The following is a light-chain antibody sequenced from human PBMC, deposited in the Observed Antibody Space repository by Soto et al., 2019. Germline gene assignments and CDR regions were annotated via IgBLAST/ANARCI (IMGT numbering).Light chain of an antibody. CDR3: QHYNSYPEA. V-gene: IGKV1-5*03. J-gene: IGKJ5*01. CDR2: KAS. CDR1: QTISSW. Sequence: DLQMTQSPSTLSGSVGDRVTITCRASQTISSWLAWYQQKPGKAPKIVIYKASTLKSGVPSRFSGSGSGTEFTLTISSLKTDDFATYYCQHYNSYPEAFGQGTRLEIK.